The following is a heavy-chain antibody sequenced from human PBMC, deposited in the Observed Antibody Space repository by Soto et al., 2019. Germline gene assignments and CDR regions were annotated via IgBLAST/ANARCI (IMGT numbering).Heavy chain of an antibody. D-gene: IGHD5-12*01. CDR2: ISYDGSNK. Sequence: GGSLRLSCAASGFTFSSYGMHWVRQAPGKGLEWVAVISYDGSNKYYADSVKGRFPISRDNSKNTLYLQMNSLRAEDTAVYYCAKDLDSGYDFLDYWGQGTLVTVSS. J-gene: IGHJ4*02. CDR1: GFTFSSYG. V-gene: IGHV3-30*18. CDR3: AKDLDSGYDFLDY.